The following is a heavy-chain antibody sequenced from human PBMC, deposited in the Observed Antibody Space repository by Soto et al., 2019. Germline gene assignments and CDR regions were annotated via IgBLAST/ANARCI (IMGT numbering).Heavy chain of an antibody. CDR3: ARDGYYNVDY. J-gene: IGHJ4*02. V-gene: IGHV3-48*04. D-gene: IGHD3-9*01. CDR1: GFTFNTHG. Sequence: EVQLMESGGDLVQPGGSLRLSCAASGFTFNTHGMHWVRQAPGKGLEWISYISARSNDIQYTESAKGRFTISRDNAENSLYLQMNSLRAEDTALYYCARDGYYNVDYWGQGTLVTVSS. CDR2: ISARSNDI.